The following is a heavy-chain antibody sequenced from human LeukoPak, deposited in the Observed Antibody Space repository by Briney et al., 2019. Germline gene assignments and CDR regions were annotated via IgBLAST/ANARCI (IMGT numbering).Heavy chain of an antibody. CDR3: ARGRFDCSGGSCYLLTTIDY. D-gene: IGHD2-15*01. J-gene: IGHJ4*02. CDR1: GGSFSGYY. V-gene: IGHV4-34*01. Sequence: SETLSLTCAVYGGSFSGYYWSWIRQPPGKGLEWTGEINHSGSTNYNPSLKSRVTISVDTSKNQFSLKLSSVTAADTAVYYCARGRFDCSGGSCYLLTTIDYWGQGTLVTVSS. CDR2: INHSGST.